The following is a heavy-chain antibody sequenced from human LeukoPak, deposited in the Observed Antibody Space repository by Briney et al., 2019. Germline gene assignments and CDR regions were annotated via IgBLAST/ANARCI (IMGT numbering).Heavy chain of an antibody. D-gene: IGHD5-24*01. J-gene: IGHJ4*02. Sequence: GASVKVSCKASGYTFTDCYMHWVRQAPGQGLEWMGWLNPNSGATNYAQKFQGRVSMTRDSSISTAYMDLSDLRSDDTAVYSCARGRNIEMTTMSGGSDYWGQGTLVTVSS. V-gene: IGHV1-2*02. CDR1: GYTFTDCY. CDR2: LNPNSGAT. CDR3: ARGRNIEMTTMSGGSDY.